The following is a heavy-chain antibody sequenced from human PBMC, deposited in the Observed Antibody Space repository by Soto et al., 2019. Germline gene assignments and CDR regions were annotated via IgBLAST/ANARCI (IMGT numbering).Heavy chain of an antibody. CDR1: LYPFTVYF. D-gene: IGHD3-10*01. CDR2: INPYSGGA. Sequence: SVKFSCDACLYPFTVYFMHWVRQAPGQGLEWMGWINPYSGGADYAQSFQGRVTMTRDTSISTVYMELSRLRFDDTAMYYCARRSYYASGSYYIEDTWGQGTLVTVSS. CDR3: ARRSYYASGSYYIEDT. V-gene: IGHV1-2*02. J-gene: IGHJ5*02.